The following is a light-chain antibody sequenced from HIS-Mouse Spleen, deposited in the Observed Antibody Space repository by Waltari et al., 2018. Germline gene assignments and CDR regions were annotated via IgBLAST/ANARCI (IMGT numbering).Light chain of an antibody. CDR3: QQYNNWWT. V-gene: IGKV3-15*01. CDR1: QSVSSN. Sequence: EIVMTQSPSTLSLSPGERGTLSCRASQSVSSNLAWYQQKPGQDPRLLIYGASTRATGIPARFSGSGSGTEFTLTISSMQSEDFAVYYCQQYNNWWTFGQGTKVEIK. CDR2: GAS. J-gene: IGKJ1*01.